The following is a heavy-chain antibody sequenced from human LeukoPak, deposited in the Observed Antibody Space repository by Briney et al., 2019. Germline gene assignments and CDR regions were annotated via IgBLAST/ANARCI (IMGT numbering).Heavy chain of an antibody. J-gene: IGHJ4*02. D-gene: IGHD1-26*01. CDR3: ARGSSGSYGGSFDY. CDR1: GYTFTGYH. V-gene: IGHV1-2*04. Sequence: ASMKVSCKASGYTFTGYHMHWVRQAPGQGLEWMGWINPNSGGTNYAQKFQGWVTMTRDTSISTAYMELSRLRSDDTAVYYCARGSSGSYGGSFDYWGQGTLVTVSS. CDR2: INPNSGGT.